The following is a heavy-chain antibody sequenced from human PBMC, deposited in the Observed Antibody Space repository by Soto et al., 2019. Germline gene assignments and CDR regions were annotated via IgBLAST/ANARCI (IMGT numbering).Heavy chain of an antibody. CDR2: VNPDSGHA. CDR3: ARWAVSPYGLDV. J-gene: IGHJ6*02. V-gene: IGHV1-8*01. CDR1: GYTFITYD. D-gene: IGHD6-19*01. Sequence: ASVKVSCKATGYTFITYDISWVRQANGQGLEWMGWVNPDSGHAGYAQKFRGRVIMTSSASINTAYMELSSLTSEDTAVYYCARWAVSPYGLDVWGQGAIVTVSS.